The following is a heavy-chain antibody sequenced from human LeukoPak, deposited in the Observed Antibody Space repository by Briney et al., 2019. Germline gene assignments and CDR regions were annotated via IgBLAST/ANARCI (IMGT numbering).Heavy chain of an antibody. CDR2: ISSSGSTI. CDR1: GFTLRDYY. D-gene: IGHD3-22*01. Sequence: GGALRLSCAASGFTLRDYYMSLIRQAPGQGLEGVLYISSSGSTIYYADSVKGRFTISRDNAKNSLYLQMNSLRAEDTAVYYCARADYYDSSGYYYWGQGTLVTVSS. J-gene: IGHJ4*02. V-gene: IGHV3-11*01. CDR3: ARADYYDSSGYYY.